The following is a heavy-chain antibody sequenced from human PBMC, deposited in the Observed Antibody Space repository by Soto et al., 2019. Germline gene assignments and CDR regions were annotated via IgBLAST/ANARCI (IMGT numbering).Heavy chain of an antibody. Sequence: QVQLVESGGGVVQPGKSLRLSCAASGFIFSDYGIHWVRQAPGKGLEWVALIWYDGSKKYYADSVKGRFTVSRDNINSTLYLEMNSLTVEDSAVYYCAREGAVAGSQDFWGQGTLVTVSS. V-gene: IGHV3-33*01. D-gene: IGHD6-19*01. CDR1: GFIFSDYG. CDR2: IWYDGSKK. J-gene: IGHJ4*02. CDR3: AREGAVAGSQDF.